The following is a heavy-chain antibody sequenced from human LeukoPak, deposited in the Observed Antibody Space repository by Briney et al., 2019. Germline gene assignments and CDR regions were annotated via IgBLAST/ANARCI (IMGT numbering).Heavy chain of an antibody. D-gene: IGHD6-13*01. J-gene: IGHJ2*01. CDR1: GGSFSGYY. V-gene: IGHV4-59*10. Sequence: SETLSLTCAVYGGSFSGYYWSWIRQPAGKGLEWIGRIDTSGSTNYNPSLKSRVTMSVDTSKKQFSLKLSSVTAADTAVYYCARLTSSWYQDWYFDLWGRGTLVTVSS. CDR2: IDTSGST. CDR3: ARLTSSWYQDWYFDL.